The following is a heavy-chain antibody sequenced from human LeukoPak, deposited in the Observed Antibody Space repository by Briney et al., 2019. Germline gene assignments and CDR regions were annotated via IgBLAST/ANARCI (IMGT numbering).Heavy chain of an antibody. J-gene: IGHJ5*02. CDR1: GGSISSGGYY. Sequence: SETLSLTCTVSGGSISSGGYYWSWIRQHPGKGLEWIGYIYYGGSTYYNPSLKSRVTISVDTSKNQFSLKLSSVTAADTAVYYCARGRRAGYCSSTSCWGFDWFDPWGQGTLVTVPS. CDR3: ARGRRAGYCSSTSCWGFDWFDP. V-gene: IGHV4-31*03. D-gene: IGHD2-2*01. CDR2: IYYGGST.